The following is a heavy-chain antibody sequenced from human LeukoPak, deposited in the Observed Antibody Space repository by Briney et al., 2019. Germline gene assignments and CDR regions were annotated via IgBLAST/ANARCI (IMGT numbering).Heavy chain of an antibody. Sequence: ASVKVSCKASGYTFTSYAMNWVRQAPGQGLEWMGWINTNTGNPTYAQGFTGRFVFSLDTSVSTAYLQISSLKAEDTAVYYRARSLTTLYYYDSSGYYSIPFDYWGQGTLVTVSS. J-gene: IGHJ4*02. CDR1: GYTFTSYA. CDR3: ARSLTTLYYYDSSGYYSIPFDY. V-gene: IGHV7-4-1*02. D-gene: IGHD3-22*01. CDR2: INTNTGNP.